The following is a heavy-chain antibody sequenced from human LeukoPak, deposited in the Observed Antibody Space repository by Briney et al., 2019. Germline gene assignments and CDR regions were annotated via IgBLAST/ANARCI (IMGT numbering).Heavy chain of an antibody. V-gene: IGHV3-66*02. Sequence: GGSLRLSCAASGFTVSSNYMSWVRQAPGKGLEWVSVIYSGGSTYYADSVKGRFTISGDNSKNTLYLQMNSLRAEDTAVYYCARDRHYYYMDVWGKGTTVTVSS. J-gene: IGHJ6*03. D-gene: IGHD3-22*01. CDR1: GFTVSSNY. CDR3: ARDRHYYYMDV. CDR2: IYSGGST.